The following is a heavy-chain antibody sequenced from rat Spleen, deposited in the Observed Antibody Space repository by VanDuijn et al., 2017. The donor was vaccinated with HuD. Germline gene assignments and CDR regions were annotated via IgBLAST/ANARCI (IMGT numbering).Heavy chain of an antibody. J-gene: IGHJ3*01. V-gene: IGHV5-29*01. Sequence: EVQLVESDGGLVQPGRSLKLSCAASGFTFSDYYMAWVRQAPTKGLEWVATINYDGRSTYYRDSVKGRFTISRVDAKNSLYLQMDSLRSEDTATYYCARPSYGYPFAYWGQGTLVTVSS. CDR2: INYDGRST. CDR3: ARPSYGYPFAY. D-gene: IGHD1-6*01. CDR1: GFTFSDYY.